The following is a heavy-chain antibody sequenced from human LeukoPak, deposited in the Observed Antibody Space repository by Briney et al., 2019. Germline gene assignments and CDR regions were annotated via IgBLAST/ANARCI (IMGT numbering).Heavy chain of an antibody. CDR2: IYYSGST. V-gene: IGHV4-39*07. J-gene: IGHJ4*02. CDR3: ASIPIRGYSSALPDY. CDR1: GGSISSSSYY. D-gene: IGHD6-19*01. Sequence: SETLSLTCTVSGGSISSSSYYWGWIRQPSGKGLEWIGSIYYSGSTYYNPSLKSRVTISVDTSKNQFSLKLSSVTAADTAVYYCASIPIRGYSSALPDYWGQGTLVTVSS.